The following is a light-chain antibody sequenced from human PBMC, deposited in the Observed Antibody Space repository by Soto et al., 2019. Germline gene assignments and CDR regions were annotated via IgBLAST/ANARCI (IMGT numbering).Light chain of an antibody. CDR1: SGHSSYA. CDR3: QTWDTGTWV. V-gene: IGLV4-69*01. CDR2: VDSDGSH. Sequence: QAVVTQSPSASASLGASVRLTCTLSSGHSSYAIAWHQQQPEKGPRYLMKVDSDGSHIKGDGIPDRFSGSSSGAERYLTISSLQSEDEADYYCQTWDTGTWVFGGGTKLTVL. J-gene: IGLJ3*02.